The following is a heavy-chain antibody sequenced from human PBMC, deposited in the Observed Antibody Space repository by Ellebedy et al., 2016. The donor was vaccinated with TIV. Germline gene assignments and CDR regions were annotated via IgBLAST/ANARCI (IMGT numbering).Heavy chain of an antibody. CDR1: GYTFTSYY. V-gene: IGHV1-46*01. Sequence: ASVKVSXXASGYTFTSYYMHWVRQAPGQGLEWMGIINPSVGRTSYAQKFQGRVTMTRDTSTSTVYMELSSLRSEDTAVYYCAIRYSSGWSLDYWGQGTLVTVSS. J-gene: IGHJ4*02. CDR2: INPSVGRT. CDR3: AIRYSSGWSLDY. D-gene: IGHD6-19*01.